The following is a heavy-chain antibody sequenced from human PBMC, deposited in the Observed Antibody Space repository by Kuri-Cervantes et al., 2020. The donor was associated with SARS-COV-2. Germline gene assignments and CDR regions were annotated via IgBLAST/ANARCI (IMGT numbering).Heavy chain of an antibody. CDR1: GFTVSSNY. J-gene: IGHJ3*02. CDR2: IKQDGSEK. CDR3: ARARFDAFDI. V-gene: IGHV3-7*01. D-gene: IGHD4-17*01. Sequence: GGSLRLSCAASGFTVSSNYMSWVRQAPGKGLEWVANIKQDGSEKYYVDSVKGRFTISRDNAKNSLYLQMNSLRAEDTAVYYCARARFDAFDIWGQGTMVTVSS.